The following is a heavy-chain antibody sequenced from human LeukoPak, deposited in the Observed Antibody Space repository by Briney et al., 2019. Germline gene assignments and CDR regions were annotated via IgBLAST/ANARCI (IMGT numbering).Heavy chain of an antibody. V-gene: IGHV4-39*01. D-gene: IGHD3-22*01. CDR2: IYYSGST. CDR1: GGSLEGYY. Sequence: SETLSLTCAVYGGSLEGYYWSWIRQPPGKGLEWIGSIYYSGSTYYNPSLKSRVTISVDTSKNQFSLKLSSVTAADTAVYYCARHGRATYYYDSSGYIDYWGQGTLVTVSS. J-gene: IGHJ4*02. CDR3: ARHGRATYYYDSSGYIDY.